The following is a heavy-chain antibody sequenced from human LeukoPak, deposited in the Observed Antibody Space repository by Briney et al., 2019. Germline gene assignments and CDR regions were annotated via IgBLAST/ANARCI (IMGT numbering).Heavy chain of an antibody. CDR3: ARVGCSGGSCPLGI. CDR2: ISSSSGKI. D-gene: IGHD2-15*01. J-gene: IGHJ3*02. V-gene: IGHV3-21*01. Sequence: GGSLRLSCAASGFTFSSYSMNWVRQAPGKGLEWVSSISSSSGKIYYADSVQGRFTISRDNAKNSLYLQMNSLRAEDTAVYYCARVGCSGGSCPLGIWGQGTMVTVSS. CDR1: GFTFSSYS.